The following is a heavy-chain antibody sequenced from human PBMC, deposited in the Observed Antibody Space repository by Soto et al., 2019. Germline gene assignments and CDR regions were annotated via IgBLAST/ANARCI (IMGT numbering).Heavy chain of an antibody. CDR2: IYWGDDK. J-gene: IGHJ3*01. V-gene: IGHV2-5*02. Sequence: QITLKESGPPLVKPTQTLTLTCTFSGFSLSTSGVGVAWIRQPPGKALEWLAFIYWGDDKSYSPSLKSRLTITKDTSKNQVVLTMTNMGPVDTATYYCARLPIAYCGGDGLYDWGQGTMVTVSS. CDR1: GFSLSTSGVG. D-gene: IGHD2-21*01. CDR3: ARLPIAYCGGDGLYD.